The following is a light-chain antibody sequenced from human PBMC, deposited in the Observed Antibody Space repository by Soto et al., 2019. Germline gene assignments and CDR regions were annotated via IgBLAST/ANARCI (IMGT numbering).Light chain of an antibody. J-gene: IGKJ1*01. CDR2: GAS. Sequence: EDVLTQSPGTLSLSTGERATLSCRASQSVSSSYLAWYQQKPGQAPRLLIYGASSRATGIPDRFSGSGSGTDFTLTISRLEPEDFAVYYCQQYNNWPRTFGQGTKVDIK. V-gene: IGKV3-20*01. CDR1: QSVSSSY. CDR3: QQYNNWPRT.